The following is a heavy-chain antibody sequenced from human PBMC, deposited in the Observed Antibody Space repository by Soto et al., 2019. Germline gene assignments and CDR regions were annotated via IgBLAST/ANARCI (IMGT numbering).Heavy chain of an antibody. Sequence: QVQLVESGGGVVQPGRSLRLSCAASGFTFSSYGMHWVRQAPGKGLEWVAVIWYDGSNKYYADSVKGRFTISRDNSKNTLYLQMNSLRAEDTAVYYCARDSNYKYYYGSGAFDYWGPGILVTVSS. D-gene: IGHD3-10*01. V-gene: IGHV3-33*01. CDR2: IWYDGSNK. CDR1: GFTFSSYG. J-gene: IGHJ4*02. CDR3: ARDSNYKYYYGSGAFDY.